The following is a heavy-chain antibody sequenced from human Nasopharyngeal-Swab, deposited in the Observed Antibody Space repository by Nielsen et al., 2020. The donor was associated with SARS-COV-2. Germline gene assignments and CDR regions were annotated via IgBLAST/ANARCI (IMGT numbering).Heavy chain of an antibody. CDR2: ISYDGSNK. D-gene: IGHD5-18*01. CDR1: GFTFSSYA. J-gene: IGHJ4*02. CDR3: ARGGGTYTAIDY. V-gene: IGHV3-30-3*01. Sequence: LKISCAASGFTFSSYAMHWVRQAPGKGLEWVAVISYDGSNKYYADSVKGRFTISRDNSKDTLYLQMNSLRAEDTAVYYCARGGGTYTAIDYWGQGTLVTVSS.